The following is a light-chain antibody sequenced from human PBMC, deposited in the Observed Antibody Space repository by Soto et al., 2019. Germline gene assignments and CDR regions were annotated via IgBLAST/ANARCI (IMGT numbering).Light chain of an antibody. CDR3: QQYGSSPRT. CDR2: GAS. J-gene: IGKJ5*01. CDR1: QSVSSGY. V-gene: IGKV3-20*01. Sequence: EIVLTQFPGTLSLSPGEGATLSCRASQSVSSGYVAWYQQKAGQAPRLLIYGASSRATGIPDRFSGSGSGKEFTVSIIRLGAEDSAVYSCQQYGSSPRTFGQGTRLEIK.